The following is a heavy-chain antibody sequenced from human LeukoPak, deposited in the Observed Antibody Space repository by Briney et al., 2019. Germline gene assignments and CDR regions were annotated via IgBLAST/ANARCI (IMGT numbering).Heavy chain of an antibody. D-gene: IGHD5-18*01. V-gene: IGHV1-8*01. CDR2: MNPNSGNT. CDR1: GYTFTSYD. Sequence: ASVKVSCKASGYTFTSYDINWVRQATGQGLEWMGWMNPNSGNTGYAQKFQGRVTMTRNTSISTAYMELSSLRSEDTAVYYCAKDDVDTAMVFAFDIWGQGTMATVSS. CDR3: AKDDVDTAMVFAFDI. J-gene: IGHJ3*02.